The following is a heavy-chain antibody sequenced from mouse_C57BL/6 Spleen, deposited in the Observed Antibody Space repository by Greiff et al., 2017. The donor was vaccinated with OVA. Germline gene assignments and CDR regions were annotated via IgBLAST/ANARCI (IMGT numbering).Heavy chain of an antibody. CDR2: IYPGSGNT. D-gene: IGHD1-1*01. V-gene: IGHV1-76*01. Sequence: VQLQQSGAELVRPGASVKLSCKASGYTFTDYYINWVKQRPGQGLEWIARIYPGSGNTYYNEKFKGKATLTAEKSSSTAYMQLSSLTSEDSAVYFCARWSYYYGSSYPYAMDYWGQGTSVTVSS. J-gene: IGHJ4*01. CDR3: ARWSYYYGSSYPYAMDY. CDR1: GYTFTDYY.